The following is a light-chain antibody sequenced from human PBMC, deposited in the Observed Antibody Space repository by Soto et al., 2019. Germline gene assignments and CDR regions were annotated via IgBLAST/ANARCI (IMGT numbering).Light chain of an antibody. CDR2: HAS. V-gene: IGKV1-5*01. CDR1: QSISSW. Sequence: SPSTLSATLGDSVTVTCRASQSISSWLAWYPQKPGKAPKLLIYHASSLGSGVPSRFRGSGSGTVFTLTISRLQPDDVETYYCQHYNSYSEAFGQGTKVDI. J-gene: IGKJ1*01. CDR3: QHYNSYSEA.